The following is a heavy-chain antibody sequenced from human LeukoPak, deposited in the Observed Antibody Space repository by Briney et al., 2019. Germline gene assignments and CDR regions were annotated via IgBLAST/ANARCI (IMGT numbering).Heavy chain of an antibody. D-gene: IGHD2-2*01. CDR1: GYTFTGYY. CDR3: ARDIDCSSTSCYYYYGMDV. Sequence: ASVKVSCKASGYTFTGYYMHWVRQAPGQGLEWMGWINPNSGGTNYAQKFQGRVTMTRDTSISTACMELSRLRSDDTAVYYCARDIDCSSTSCYYYYGMDVWGQGTTVTVSS. V-gene: IGHV1-2*02. CDR2: INPNSGGT. J-gene: IGHJ6*02.